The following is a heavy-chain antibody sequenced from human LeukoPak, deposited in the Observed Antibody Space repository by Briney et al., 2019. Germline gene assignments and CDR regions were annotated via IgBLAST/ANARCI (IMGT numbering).Heavy chain of an antibody. D-gene: IGHD3-10*01. CDR1: GGTFTSCA. CDR3: ARDRNYYYGSGSYHNWFDP. Sequence: GSSVKVSCKASGGTFTSCAISWVRQAPGQGLEWMGGIIPIFGTANYAQKFQGRVTITADESTSTAYMELSSLRSEDTAVYYCARDRNYYYGSGSYHNWFDPWGQGTLVTVSS. J-gene: IGHJ5*02. CDR2: IIPIFGTA. V-gene: IGHV1-69*01.